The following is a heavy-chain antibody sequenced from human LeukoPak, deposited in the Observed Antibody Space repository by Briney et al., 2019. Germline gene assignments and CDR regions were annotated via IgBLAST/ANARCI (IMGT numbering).Heavy chain of an antibody. CDR2: IYHSGST. V-gene: IGHV4-38-2*02. J-gene: IGHJ4*02. Sequence: SETLSLTCTVSGYPISIGYYWGWIRQPPGKGLEWIGSIYHSGSTYYNPSLKRRVTISVDTSKNQFSLKLSSVTAADTAVYYCAREYYDFWSGHTPNFDYWGQGTLVTVSS. D-gene: IGHD3-3*01. CDR3: AREYYDFWSGHTPNFDY. CDR1: GYPISIGYY.